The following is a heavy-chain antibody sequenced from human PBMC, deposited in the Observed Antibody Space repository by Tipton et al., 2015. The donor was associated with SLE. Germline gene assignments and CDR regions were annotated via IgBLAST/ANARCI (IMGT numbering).Heavy chain of an antibody. J-gene: IGHJ6*02. Sequence: TLSLTCTVSGASITSGAFSWSWIRQPPGKGLEWIGYIYHSGSAYYNPSLKSRVTISVDRSKNQFSLKVGSVTAADTAVYYCARAPVGAGYYYGMDVWGQGTTVTVSS. D-gene: IGHD1-26*01. CDR1: GASITSGAFS. CDR3: ARAPVGAGYYYGMDV. CDR2: IYHSGSA. V-gene: IGHV4-30-2*01.